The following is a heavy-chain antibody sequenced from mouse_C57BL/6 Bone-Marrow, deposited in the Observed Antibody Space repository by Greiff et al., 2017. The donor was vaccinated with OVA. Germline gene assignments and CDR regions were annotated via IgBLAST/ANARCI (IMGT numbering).Heavy chain of an antibody. CDR1: GFTFSDFY. V-gene: IGHV7-1*01. D-gene: IGHD1-1*01. CDR3: ARDYYGSSYGYFDV. CDR2: SRNKANDYTT. Sequence: DVKLVESGGGLVQSGRSLRLSCATSGFTFSDFYMEWVRQAPGKGLEWIAASRNKANDYTTEYSASVKGRFIVSRDTSQSILYLQMNALRAEDTAIYYCARDYYGSSYGYFDVWGTGTTVTVSS. J-gene: IGHJ1*03.